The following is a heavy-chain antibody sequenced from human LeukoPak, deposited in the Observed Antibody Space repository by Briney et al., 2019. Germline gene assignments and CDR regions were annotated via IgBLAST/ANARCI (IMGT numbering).Heavy chain of an antibody. CDR3: ARLGSSSGWFDP. CDR1: GFTFSSYR. J-gene: IGHJ5*02. CDR2: IKQDGSEK. Sequence: GGSLRLSCAASGFTFSSYRMSWVRQAPGKGLEWVANIKQDGSEKYYVDSVKGRFTISRDNAKNSLYLQMNSLRAEDTAVYYCARLGSSSGWFDPWGQGTLVTVSS. D-gene: IGHD6-6*01. V-gene: IGHV3-7*01.